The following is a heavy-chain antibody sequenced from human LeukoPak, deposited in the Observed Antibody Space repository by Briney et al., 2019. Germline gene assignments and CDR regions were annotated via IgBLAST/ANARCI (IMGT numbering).Heavy chain of an antibody. CDR1: GGPISSYY. D-gene: IGHD6-19*01. Sequence: SETLSLTCTVSGGPISSYYWSWIRQPPGKGLEWIGYIYYSGSTNYNPSLKSRVTISVDTSKNQFSLKLSSVTAADTAVYYCARVSSGWGVPLFDYWGQGTLVTVSS. CDR2: IYYSGST. V-gene: IGHV4-59*01. CDR3: ARVSSGWGVPLFDY. J-gene: IGHJ4*02.